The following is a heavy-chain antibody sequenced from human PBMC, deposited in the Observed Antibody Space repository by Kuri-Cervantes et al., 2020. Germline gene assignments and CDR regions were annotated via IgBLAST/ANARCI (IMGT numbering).Heavy chain of an antibody. CDR1: GGSISSYY. D-gene: IGHD6-19*01. Sequence: SETLSLTCTVSGGSISSYYWSWIRQPPGKGLEWIGYIYYSGSTNYNPSLKSRVTISVDTSKNQFSLKLSSVTAADTAVYYCAKDRAVAAYFDYWVQGTLVTVSS. J-gene: IGHJ4*02. V-gene: IGHV4-59*01. CDR3: AKDRAVAAYFDY. CDR2: IYYSGST.